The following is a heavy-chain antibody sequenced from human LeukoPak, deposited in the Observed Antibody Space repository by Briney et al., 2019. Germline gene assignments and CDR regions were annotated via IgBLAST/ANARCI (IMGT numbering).Heavy chain of an antibody. CDR3: AKDDSPLEWLSRFLFRY. CDR2: ISGSGGST. CDR1: GFTFSSYA. D-gene: IGHD3-3*01. Sequence: GGSLRLSCAASGFTFSSYAMSWVRQAPGKGLEWVSAISGSGGSTYYADSVKGRFTISRDNSKNTLYLQMNSLRAEDTAVYYCAKDDSPLEWLSRFLFRYWGQGTLVTVSS. V-gene: IGHV3-23*01. J-gene: IGHJ4*02.